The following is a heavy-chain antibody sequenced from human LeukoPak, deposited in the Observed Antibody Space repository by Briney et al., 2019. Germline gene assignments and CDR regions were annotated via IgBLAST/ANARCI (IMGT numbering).Heavy chain of an antibody. CDR3: AKDSRYYDFWSGYSYYFDY. D-gene: IGHD3-3*01. J-gene: IGHJ4*02. CDR1: GFTFSSYA. CDR2: ISGSGGST. Sequence: PGGSLRLSCAASGFTFSSYAMSWVRQAPGKGLEWVSAISGSGGSTYYADSVKGRFTISRDNSKNTLYLQMNSLRAEDTAVYYCAKDSRYYDFWSGYSYYFDYWGQGTLVTVSS. V-gene: IGHV3-23*01.